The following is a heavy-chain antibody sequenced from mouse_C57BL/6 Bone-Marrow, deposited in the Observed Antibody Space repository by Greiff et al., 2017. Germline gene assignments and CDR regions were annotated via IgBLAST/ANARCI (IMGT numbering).Heavy chain of an antibody. Sequence: EVKLVESGGGLVKPGGSLKLSCAASGFTFSDYGMHWVRQAPEKGLEWVAYISSGSSTIYYADTVKGRFTISRDNAKNTLFLQLTSLRSEDTAVFYCARTGFAYWGQGTLVTVSA. CDR3: ARTGFAY. CDR2: ISSGSSTI. J-gene: IGHJ3*01. V-gene: IGHV5-17*01. CDR1: GFTFSDYG.